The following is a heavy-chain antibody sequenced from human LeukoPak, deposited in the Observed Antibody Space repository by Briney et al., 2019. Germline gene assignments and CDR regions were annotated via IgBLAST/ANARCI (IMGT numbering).Heavy chain of an antibody. CDR3: ARGTPMSRSGWLLGDDY. V-gene: IGHV1-69*05. CDR1: GGTFSSYA. D-gene: IGHD6-19*01. Sequence: SSVKVSCKASGGTFSSYAISWVRQAPGQGLEWMGGIIPIFGTANYAQKFQGRVTITTDESTSTAYMELSSLRSDDTAVYYCARGTPMSRSGWLLGDDYWGQGTLVTVSS. J-gene: IGHJ4*02. CDR2: IIPIFGTA.